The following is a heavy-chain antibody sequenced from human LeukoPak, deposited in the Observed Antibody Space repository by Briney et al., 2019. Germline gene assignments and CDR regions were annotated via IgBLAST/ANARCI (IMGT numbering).Heavy chain of an antibody. V-gene: IGHV2-5*02. D-gene: IGHD2-21*01. CDR1: GFSLSTSGVG. Sequence: SGPTLLKPTYTLTLTCTFSGFSLSTSGVGGGWIRQPPVKALEWLALIYWDDDKRYSPSLKSRLTITKDNSKNQLILTMTNMDAVDTATYYCAHRPLLSAFDYWGQGTLVTVSS. J-gene: IGHJ4*02. CDR3: AHRPLLSAFDY. CDR2: IYWDDDK.